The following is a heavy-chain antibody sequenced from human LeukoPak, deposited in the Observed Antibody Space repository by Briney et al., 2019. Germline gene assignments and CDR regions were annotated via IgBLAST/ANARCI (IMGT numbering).Heavy chain of an antibody. CDR1: GFTFSSYG. V-gene: IGHV3-30*02. CDR2: IRYDGSNK. D-gene: IGHD1-26*01. J-gene: IGHJ4*02. Sequence: GGSLRLSCAASGFTFSSYGMHWVRQAPGKGLEWVAFIRYDGSNKYYADSVKGRFTISRDNAKNSLYLQMNSLRAEDTAVYYCARGGRYSGSYYGLDYWGQGTLVTVSS. CDR3: ARGGRYSGSYYGLDY.